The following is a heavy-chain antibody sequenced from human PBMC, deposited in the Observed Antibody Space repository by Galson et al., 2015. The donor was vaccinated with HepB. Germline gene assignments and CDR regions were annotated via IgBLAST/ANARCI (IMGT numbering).Heavy chain of an antibody. CDR3: TRGADSGVNTWFLVFVY. J-gene: IGHJ4*02. D-gene: IGHD4-23*01. CDR2: IRSKAYGGTT. V-gene: IGHV3-49*04. Sequence: SLRLSCASSGFAFGDYAMTWVRQAPGKGLEWVGFIRSKAYGGTTEYAASVKGRFTISRDDSKSIAYLQMNSLKPEDTAVYYCTRGADSGVNTWFLVFVYWGQGTLVTVSS. CDR1: GFAFGDYA.